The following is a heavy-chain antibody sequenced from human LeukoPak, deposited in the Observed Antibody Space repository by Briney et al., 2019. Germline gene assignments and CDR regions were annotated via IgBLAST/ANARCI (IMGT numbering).Heavy chain of an antibody. CDR1: GYTFTHYG. J-gene: IGHJ4*02. CDR2: INPNSGGT. Sequence: ASVKVSCKASGYTFTHYGITWVRQAPGQGLEWMGWINPNSGGTNYAQKFQGRVTMTRDTSISTAYMELSRLRSDDTAVYYCARDEVGSSWYRGDYFDYWGQGTLVTVSS. D-gene: IGHD6-13*01. V-gene: IGHV1-2*02. CDR3: ARDEVGSSWYRGDYFDY.